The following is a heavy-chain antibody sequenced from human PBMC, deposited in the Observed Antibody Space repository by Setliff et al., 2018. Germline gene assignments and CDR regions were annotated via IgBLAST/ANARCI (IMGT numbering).Heavy chain of an antibody. Sequence: PGASLKISRTGSGYSFSNFWIGWVRQMPGKGLEWMGIIYPGDSHTRYRPSFQGQFTMSADKSINTAYLQWSNLKASDTAIYYWARSLVGATYSVYFDYWGQGALVTVSS. CDR2: IYPGDSHT. V-gene: IGHV5-51*01. D-gene: IGHD1-26*01. CDR3: ARSLVGATYSVYFDY. CDR1: GYSFSNFW. J-gene: IGHJ4*02.